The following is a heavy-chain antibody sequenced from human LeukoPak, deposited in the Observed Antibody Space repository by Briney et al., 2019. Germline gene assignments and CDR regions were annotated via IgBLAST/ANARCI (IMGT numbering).Heavy chain of an antibody. CDR2: INHSGST. J-gene: IGHJ4*02. V-gene: IGHV4-34*01. Sequence: SEALSLTCAVYGGSFSGYYWSWIRQPPGEGLEWIGEINHSGSTNYNPSLKSRVTISVDTSKNQFSLKLSSVTAADTAVYYCARHSGYYGSRSYLKANRYFDYWGQGTLVTVSS. CDR1: GGSFSGYY. CDR3: ARHSGYYGSRSYLKANRYFDY. D-gene: IGHD3-10*01.